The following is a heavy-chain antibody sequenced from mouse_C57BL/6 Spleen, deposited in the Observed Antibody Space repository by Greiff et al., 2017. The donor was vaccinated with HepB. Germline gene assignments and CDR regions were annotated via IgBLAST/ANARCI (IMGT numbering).Heavy chain of an antibody. CDR2: INPNNGGT. V-gene: IGHV1-18*01. J-gene: IGHJ4*01. CDR1: GYTFTDYN. D-gene: IGHD2-5*01. Sequence: VQLQQSGPELVKPGASVKIPCKASGYTFTDYNMDWVKQSPGKSLEWIGDINPNNGGTIYNQKFKGKATLTVDKSSSTAYMELRSLTSEDTAVYYCAREGCYSNYHSYAMDYWGQGTSVTVSS. CDR3: AREGCYSNYHSYAMDY.